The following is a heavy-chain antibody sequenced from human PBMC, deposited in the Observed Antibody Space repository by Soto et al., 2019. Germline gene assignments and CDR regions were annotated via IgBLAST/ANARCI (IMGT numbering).Heavy chain of an antibody. CDR2: ISSSGSTI. J-gene: IGHJ5*02. CDR3: ARVSAIRWFDP. D-gene: IGHD2-21*02. V-gene: IGHV3-48*03. Sequence: RGSLRLSCAASGFTFSSYEMNWVRQAPGKGLEWVSYISSSGSTIYYADSVKGRFTISRDNAKNSLYLQMNSLRAEDTAVYYCARVSAIRWFDPWGQGTLVTVSS. CDR1: GFTFSSYE.